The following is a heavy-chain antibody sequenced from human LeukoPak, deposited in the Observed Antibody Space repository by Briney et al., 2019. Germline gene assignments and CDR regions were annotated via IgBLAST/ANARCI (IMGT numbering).Heavy chain of an antibody. CDR2: IFHSGST. CDR3: ARTVAGKRGAFDI. V-gene: IGHV4-38-2*02. D-gene: IGHD6-19*01. J-gene: IGHJ3*02. CDR1: GYSISSGFY. Sequence: SETLSLTCSVSGYSISSGFYWGWIRQPPGKGLEWIGSIFHSGSTYYNPSLKSRVTISVDTSKNQFSLKLSSVTAADTAVYYCARTVAGKRGAFDIWGQGTMVTVSS.